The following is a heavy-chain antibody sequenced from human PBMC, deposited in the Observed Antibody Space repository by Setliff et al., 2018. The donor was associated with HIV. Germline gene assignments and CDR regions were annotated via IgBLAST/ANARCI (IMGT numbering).Heavy chain of an antibody. CDR2: MTASGSKI. CDR1: GFTFSIYE. V-gene: IGHV3-48*03. J-gene: IGHJ4*02. D-gene: IGHD1-26*01. Sequence: AGSLRLSCAASGFTFSIYEMNWVRQAPGKGLEWVSYMTASGSKIYYADSVKGRFTISRDNAKNSLYLQMNSLRADDTAIYYCARDGPAGGIDYWGQGTLVTVSS. CDR3: ARDGPAGGIDY.